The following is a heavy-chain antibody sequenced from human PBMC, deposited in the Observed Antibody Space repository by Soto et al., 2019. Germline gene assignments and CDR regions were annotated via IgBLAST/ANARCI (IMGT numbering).Heavy chain of an antibody. Sequence: QVQLVESGGGVVQPGRSLRLSCAASGFTFNSNALDWVRQAPGKGLEWVAFISHDGSNKYYADSVKGRFTISRDNSKNTVYLQMNSLRTEDTAVYYCARDGVAAGQFDYWGQGRLVTVSS. CDR3: ARDGVAAGQFDY. CDR2: ISHDGSNK. J-gene: IGHJ4*02. V-gene: IGHV3-30-3*01. D-gene: IGHD6-19*01. CDR1: GFTFNSNA.